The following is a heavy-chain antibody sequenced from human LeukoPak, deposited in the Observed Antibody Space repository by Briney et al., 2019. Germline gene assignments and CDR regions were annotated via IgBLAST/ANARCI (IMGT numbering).Heavy chain of an antibody. J-gene: IGHJ3*02. V-gene: IGHV4-4*07. Sequence: SETLSLTCAVYGGSFSGYYWSWIRQPAGKGLEWIGRIYTSGSTNYNPSLKSRVTMSVDTSKKQFSLKLSSVTAADTAVYYCARDKSRTYGSADAFDIWGQGTMVTGSS. D-gene: IGHD3-10*01. CDR1: GGSFSGYY. CDR3: ARDKSRTYGSADAFDI. CDR2: IYTSGST.